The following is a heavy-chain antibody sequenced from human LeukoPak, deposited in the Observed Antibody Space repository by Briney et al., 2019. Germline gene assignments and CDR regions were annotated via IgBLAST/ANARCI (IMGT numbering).Heavy chain of an antibody. CDR3: AREIAVAGSAFDI. J-gene: IGHJ3*02. V-gene: IGHV4-30-2*05. CDR1: GGSISSGGYA. CDR2: IHFSGST. D-gene: IGHD6-19*01. Sequence: KPSQTLSLTCGVSGGSISSGGYAWSWIRQPPGKGLEWIGYIHFSGSTNYNPSLKSRVTISLDTSKNQFSLKLNSLTAADTAAYYCAREIAVAGSAFDIWGQGTMVTVSS.